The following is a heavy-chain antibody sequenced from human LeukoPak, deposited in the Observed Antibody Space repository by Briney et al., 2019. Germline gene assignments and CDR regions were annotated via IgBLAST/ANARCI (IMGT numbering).Heavy chain of an antibody. CDR1: GGSLSTHY. CDR2: FYFSGST. D-gene: IGHD3-10*01. V-gene: IGHV4-59*11. J-gene: IGHJ6*02. CDR3: ARHGPALLWFGELHYYYYGMDV. Sequence: SETLSLTCTVSGGSLSTHYWSWIRQPPGKGPEWIGYFYFSGSTTYNPSLESRVTISVDTSDNQFSLKLTSVTAADTAVYYCARHGPALLWFGELHYYYYGMDVWGQGTTVTVSS.